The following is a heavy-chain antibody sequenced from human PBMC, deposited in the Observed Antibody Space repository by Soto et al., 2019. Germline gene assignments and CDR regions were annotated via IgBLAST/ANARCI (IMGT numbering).Heavy chain of an antibody. D-gene: IGHD6-19*01. CDR2: ISYDGSNK. J-gene: IGHJ6*02. Sequence: QVQLVESGGGVVQPGRSLRLSCAASGFTFSSYGMHWVRQAPGKGLEWVAVISYDGSNKYYADSVKGRFTISRDNSKNTLYLQMNSLRAEDTAVYYCAKGFRGWWVGGMDVWGQGTTVTVSS. V-gene: IGHV3-30*18. CDR1: GFTFSSYG. CDR3: AKGFRGWWVGGMDV.